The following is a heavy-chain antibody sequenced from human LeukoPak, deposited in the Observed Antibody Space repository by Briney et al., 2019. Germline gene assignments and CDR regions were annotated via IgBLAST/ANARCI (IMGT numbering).Heavy chain of an antibody. J-gene: IGHJ4*02. CDR3: ARTITGTTEL. V-gene: IGHV4-30-4*08. CDR1: GFTFSSFT. Sequence: LRLSCAASGFTFSSFTMTWVRQPPGKGLEWIGYIYYSGSTYYNPSLKSRVTISVDTSKNQFSLKLSSVTAADTAVYYCARTITGTTELWGQGTLVTVSS. CDR2: IYYSGST. D-gene: IGHD1-7*01.